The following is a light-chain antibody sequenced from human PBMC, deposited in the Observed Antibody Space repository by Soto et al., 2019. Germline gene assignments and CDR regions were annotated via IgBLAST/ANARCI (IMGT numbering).Light chain of an antibody. Sequence: QSALTQPASVSGSPGQSITISCTGTSSDIGTYDLVSWYQHHPGKAPKLMIYEVNQRPSGVPDRFSGSKSGNTASLTVSGLQAEDEADYYCSSYAGSNNNDVFGTGTKLTVL. V-gene: IGLV2-8*01. CDR3: SSYAGSNNNDV. J-gene: IGLJ1*01. CDR1: SSDIGTYDL. CDR2: EVN.